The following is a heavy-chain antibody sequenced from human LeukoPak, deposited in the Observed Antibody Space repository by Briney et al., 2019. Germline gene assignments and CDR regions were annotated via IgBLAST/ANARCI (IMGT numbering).Heavy chain of an antibody. CDR3: ARRGTTYCTVDSCHPNWFDP. Sequence: GGSLRLSCAASGFTFNIYTMNWVRQAPGKGLEWVAYISSSSSTKYYADSVKGRFTISRDNAKNSLYLQMDSLRDEDTAVYYCARRGTTYCTVDSCHPNWFDPWGQGTLVTVSS. D-gene: IGHD2-15*01. V-gene: IGHV3-48*02. CDR2: ISSSSSTK. CDR1: GFTFNIYT. J-gene: IGHJ5*02.